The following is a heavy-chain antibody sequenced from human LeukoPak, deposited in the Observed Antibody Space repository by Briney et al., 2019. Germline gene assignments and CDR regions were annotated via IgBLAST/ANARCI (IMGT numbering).Heavy chain of an antibody. J-gene: IGHJ3*01. D-gene: IGHD4-11*01. Sequence: SETLSVTCTVSGGSISGYYWSWIRQPPGKGVEWIGYIYYSRSTNYNPSLKSRVTISVDTSKNQFSPKLTSVTAADTAVYYCARGDYTDYTFYVWGQGTMVTVSS. V-gene: IGHV4-59*12. CDR3: ARGDYTDYTFYV. CDR2: IYYSRST. CDR1: GGSISGYY.